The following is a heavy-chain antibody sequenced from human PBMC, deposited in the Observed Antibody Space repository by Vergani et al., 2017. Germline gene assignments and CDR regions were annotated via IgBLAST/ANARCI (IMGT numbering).Heavy chain of an antibody. J-gene: IGHJ4*02. CDR3: VKDAGSYENFFDS. D-gene: IGHD1-26*01. Sequence: EVQLLESGGSLKQPGGSVRLSCAASGFTFSTYAMPWVRQPPGKGLEWVSALTGVGGSTYYPDSFNGRFIISRDNSRDTLYLQMNSLRPEDTATYYCVKDAGSYENFFDSWGQGTLVTVSS. V-gene: IGHV3-23*01. CDR1: GFTFSTYA. CDR2: LTGVGGST.